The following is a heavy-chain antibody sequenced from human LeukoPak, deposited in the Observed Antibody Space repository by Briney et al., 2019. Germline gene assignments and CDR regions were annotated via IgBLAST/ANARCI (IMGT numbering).Heavy chain of an antibody. CDR3: ARDVDCTNDGCPQLGLAY. Sequence: PSETLSLTCTVSGGSIGSYYWSWIRQPPGKGLEWIGYIYYTGSTDYNPSLKSRVTILVDRSKNQFSLKLSSLTAADTAVYYCARDVDCTNDGCPQLGLAYWGQGALVTVSS. CDR2: IYYTGST. V-gene: IGHV4-59*01. CDR1: GGSIGSYY. J-gene: IGHJ4*02. D-gene: IGHD2-8*01.